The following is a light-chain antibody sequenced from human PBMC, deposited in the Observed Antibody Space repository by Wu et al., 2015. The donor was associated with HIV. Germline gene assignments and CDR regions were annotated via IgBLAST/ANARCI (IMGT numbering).Light chain of an antibody. Sequence: EIVLTQSPGTLSLSPGERATLSCRASQSVRSDYLGWYQQRPGQAPRLLIYGASSRVTGIPDRFSGSGSGTEFTLTISSLQPDDFATYYCQQYHTRWTFGQGTKVE. J-gene: IGKJ1*01. V-gene: IGKV3-20*01. CDR1: QSVRSDY. CDR2: GAS. CDR3: QQYHTRWT.